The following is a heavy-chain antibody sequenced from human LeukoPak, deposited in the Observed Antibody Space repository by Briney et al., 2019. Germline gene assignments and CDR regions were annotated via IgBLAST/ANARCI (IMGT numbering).Heavy chain of an antibody. Sequence: AGGSLRLSCAASGLTFSSYWMSWVRQAPGKGLEWVGRIRSTPDGGATDYAAPVKGRFTISRDDSKNTLYLQMSSLRTEDTAVYYCATDLHFGYCTATSCANYWGQGTLVTVSS. CDR1: GLTFSSYW. CDR3: ATDLHFGYCTATSCANY. V-gene: IGHV3-15*01. D-gene: IGHD2-2*03. CDR2: IRSTPDGGAT. J-gene: IGHJ4*02.